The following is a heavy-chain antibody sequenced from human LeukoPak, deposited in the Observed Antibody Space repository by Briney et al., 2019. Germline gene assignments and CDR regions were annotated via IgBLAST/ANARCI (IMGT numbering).Heavy chain of an antibody. CDR3: AKDPRGSYYPHNYFDY. Sequence: GGSLRLSCAASGFTFSSYAMSWVRQAPGKGLEWVSAISGSGGSTYYADSVKGRFTISRDNSKNTLYLQMNSLRAEDTAVYHCAKDPRGSYYPHNYFDYWGQGTLVTVSS. V-gene: IGHV3-23*01. CDR2: ISGSGGST. CDR1: GFTFSSYA. D-gene: IGHD1-26*01. J-gene: IGHJ4*02.